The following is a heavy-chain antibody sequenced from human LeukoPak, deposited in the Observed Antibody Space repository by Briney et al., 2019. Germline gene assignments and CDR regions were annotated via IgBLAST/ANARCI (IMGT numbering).Heavy chain of an antibody. V-gene: IGHV3-23*01. CDR1: GFTLSSYA. CDR3: AKQSAGSAAWYSLHYDF. CDR2: VDGGGGGT. J-gene: IGHJ4*02. D-gene: IGHD6-13*01. Sequence: PGGSLRLSCAASGFTLSSYAMTGVRQAPGRGLEWVSSVDGGGGGTYYADSVKGRFTISRDNSKDTLYLQMNGLRAEDTAVYFCAKQSAGSAAWYSLHYDFWGQGTLVTVSS.